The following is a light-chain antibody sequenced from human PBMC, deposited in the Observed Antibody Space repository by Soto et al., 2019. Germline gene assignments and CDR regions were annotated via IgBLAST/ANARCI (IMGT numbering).Light chain of an antibody. J-gene: IGKJ1*01. CDR2: AAY. CDR1: QSISSY. CDR3: QQSYSSPWT. Sequence: SQMTQSPSSLSASVGDRVSITCRASQSISSYLNWYQQKPGKAPKLLIYAAYTLQTGVSSRFIGSGSGTDFTLTINSLQPEDLATYYCQQSYSSPWTFGQGTKVDIK. V-gene: IGKV1-39*01.